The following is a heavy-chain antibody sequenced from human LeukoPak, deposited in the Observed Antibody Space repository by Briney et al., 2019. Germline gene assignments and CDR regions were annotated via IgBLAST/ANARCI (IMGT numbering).Heavy chain of an antibody. CDR1: GFTFSSYG. CDR2: IRYDGSNK. V-gene: IGHV3-30*02. CDR3: AKGGGYEAQYYYYYLDV. J-gene: IGHJ6*03. Sequence: GGSLRLSCAASGFTFSSYGMYWVRQAPGKGLESVAFIRYDGSNKYYADSVKGRFTVSRDNSKNTLYLQMKSLRAEDTAVYYCAKGGGYEAQYYYYYLDVWGKGTTVTISS. D-gene: IGHD5-12*01.